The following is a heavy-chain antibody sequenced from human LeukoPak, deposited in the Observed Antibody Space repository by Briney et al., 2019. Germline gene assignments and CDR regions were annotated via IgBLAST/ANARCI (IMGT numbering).Heavy chain of an antibody. J-gene: IGHJ4*02. CDR2: IKQDGSEK. CDR3: AREGDYYDSSGYQLFFDY. V-gene: IGHV3-7*01. D-gene: IGHD3-22*01. CDR1: GFTFSSYW. Sequence: GGPLRLSCAASGFTFSSYWMRWVRQAPGKGLEWVANIKQDGSEKYYVDSVKGRFTISRDNAKNSLYLQMNSLRAEDTAVYYCAREGDYYDSSGYQLFFDYWGQGTLVTVSS.